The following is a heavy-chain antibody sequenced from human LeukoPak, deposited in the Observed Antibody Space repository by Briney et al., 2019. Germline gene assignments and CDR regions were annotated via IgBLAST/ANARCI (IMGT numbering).Heavy chain of an antibody. D-gene: IGHD3-22*01. CDR3: ARENSSGYYSPNWFDP. J-gene: IGHJ5*02. V-gene: IGHV1-46*01. CDR1: GYTFTSYY. Sequence: GASVKVSCKASGYTFTSYYMHWVRQAPGQGLEWMGIINPSGGSTSYAQKFQGRVTMTRDTSTSTVYMELRSLRSDDTAVYYCARENSSGYYSPNWFDPWGQGTLVTVSS. CDR2: INPSGGST.